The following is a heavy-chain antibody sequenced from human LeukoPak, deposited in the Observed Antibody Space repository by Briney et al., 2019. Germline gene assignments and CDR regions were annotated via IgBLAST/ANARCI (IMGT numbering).Heavy chain of an antibody. CDR1: GVSVSSGSYY. CDR3: GTQWLTGGYYGMDV. J-gene: IGHJ6*02. CDR2: IYYSGST. V-gene: IGHV4-61*01. Sequence: SETLSLTCTVSGVSVSSGSYYWSWLRQPPGKGLEWIGYIYYSGSTNYNPSLKSRVTISVDKSKNQFSLKLSSVTAADTAVYYCGTQWLTGGYYGMDVWGQGTTVTVSS. D-gene: IGHD6-19*01.